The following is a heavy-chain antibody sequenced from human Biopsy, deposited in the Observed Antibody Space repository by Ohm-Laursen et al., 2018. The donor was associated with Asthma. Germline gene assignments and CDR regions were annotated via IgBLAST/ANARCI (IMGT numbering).Heavy chain of an antibody. J-gene: IGHJ4*02. D-gene: IGHD6-13*01. Sequence: GSLRLSCAASGFTFSDYYMSWIRQAPGKGLEWISYINGKSNSIEYADPVKGRFTISRDNSKNTVYLQMNSLTGEDTAVYYCAKDKGGPRIGVAGTFDHWGQGTLVTVSS. CDR2: INGKSNSI. CDR1: GFTFSDYY. CDR3: AKDKGGPRIGVAGTFDH. V-gene: IGHV3-11*05.